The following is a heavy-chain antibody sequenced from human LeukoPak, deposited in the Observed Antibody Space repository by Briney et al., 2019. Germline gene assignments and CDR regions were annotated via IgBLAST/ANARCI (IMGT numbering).Heavy chain of an antibody. D-gene: IGHD6-13*01. V-gene: IGHV4-39*01. CDR2: IYYSGST. J-gene: IGHJ4*02. CDR1: GGSISSSSYY. Sequence: SETLSLTCTVSGGSISSSSYYWGWIRQPPGKGLEWIGSIYYSGSTYYNPSLKSRVTISVDTSKNQFSLKLSSVTAADTAVYYCARTDRFRRMRIAAAGTLDYWGQGTLVTVSS. CDR3: ARTDRFRRMRIAAAGTLDY.